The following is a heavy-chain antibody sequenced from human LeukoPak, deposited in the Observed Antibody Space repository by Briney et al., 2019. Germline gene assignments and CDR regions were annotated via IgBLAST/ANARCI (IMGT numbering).Heavy chain of an antibody. Sequence: GGSLRLSCAASGFTFSNYAIHWVRQDPGKGLEWVSVISYDGTNKYYAYSVKGRFTISRDNSKNTLYLQMNSLRAEDTAVYYCAKDWGVDIVVVVAAVGAFDIWGQGTMVTVSS. V-gene: IGHV3-30*04. CDR1: GFTFSNYA. J-gene: IGHJ3*02. CDR3: AKDWGVDIVVVVAAVGAFDI. D-gene: IGHD2-15*01. CDR2: ISYDGTNK.